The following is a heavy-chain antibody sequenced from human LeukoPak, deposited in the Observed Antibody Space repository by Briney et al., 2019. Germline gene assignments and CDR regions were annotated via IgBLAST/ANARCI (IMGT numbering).Heavy chain of an antibody. D-gene: IGHD3-3*01. J-gene: IGHJ5*02. V-gene: IGHV4-39*07. CDR2: IYYSGST. CDR3: ARGNYDFWSGPSNWFDP. Sequence: SETLSLTCTVSGGSISSSSYYWGWIRQPPGKGLEWIGSIYYSGSTYYNPSLKSRVTISVDRSKNQFSLKLSSVTAADTAVYYCARGNYDFWSGPSNWFDPWGQGTLVTVSS. CDR1: GGSISSSSYY.